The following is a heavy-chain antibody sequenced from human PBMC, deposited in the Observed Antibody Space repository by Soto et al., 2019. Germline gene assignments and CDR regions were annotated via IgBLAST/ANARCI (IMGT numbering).Heavy chain of an antibody. CDR1: GGSISSSSYY. V-gene: IGHV4-39*01. CDR3: ARRGRGIKLWFHQYFDY. CDR2: IYYSGST. J-gene: IGHJ4*02. Sequence: SETLSLTCTVSGGSISSSSYYWGWIRQPPGKGLEWIGSIYYSGSTYYNPSLKSRVTISVDTSKNQFSLKLSSVTAADTAVYYCARRGRGIKLWFHQYFDYWGQGTLVTVSS. D-gene: IGHD5-18*01.